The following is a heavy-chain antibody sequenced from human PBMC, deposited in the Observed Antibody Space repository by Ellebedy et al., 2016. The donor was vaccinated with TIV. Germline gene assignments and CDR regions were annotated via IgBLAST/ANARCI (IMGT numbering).Heavy chain of an antibody. CDR3: VRDTVAVPDGNTFDF. CDR1: GFAFNRFW. D-gene: IGHD2-2*01. V-gene: IGHV3-7*04. Sequence: PGGSLRLSCAASGFAFNRFWMGWIRQSPGNGLEWVALIKYDEIENYYAHSVKGRFTISRDNRRNSLYLQMRSLRLDDTAMYFCVRDTVAVPDGNTFDFWGQGTMVTVST. J-gene: IGHJ3*01. CDR2: IKYDEIEN.